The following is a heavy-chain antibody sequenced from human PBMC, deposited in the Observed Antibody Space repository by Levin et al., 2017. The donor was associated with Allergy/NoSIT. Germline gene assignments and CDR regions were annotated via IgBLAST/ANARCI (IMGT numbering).Heavy chain of an antibody. Sequence: PGGSLRLSCAASGFTFSSYWMSWVRQAPGKGLEWVANIKQDGSEKYYVDSVKGRFTISRDNAKNSLYLQMNSLRAEDTAVYYCARPGYSSGWYFAPNFDYWGQGTLVTVSS. J-gene: IGHJ4*02. D-gene: IGHD6-19*01. V-gene: IGHV3-7*01. CDR3: ARPGYSSGWYFAPNFDY. CDR2: IKQDGSEK. CDR1: GFTFSSYW.